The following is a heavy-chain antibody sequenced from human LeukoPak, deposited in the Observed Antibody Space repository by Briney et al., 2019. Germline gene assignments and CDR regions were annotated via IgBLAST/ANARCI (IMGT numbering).Heavy chain of an antibody. D-gene: IGHD2-15*01. Sequence: SETLSLTCAVYGGSFSGYYWSWIRQPPGKGLEWIGEINHSGSTNYNPSLKSRVTISVDTSKNQFSLKLSSVTAADTAVYYCSRSPGAGNWSGGSLYLGRINLDYWGQGTLVTVSS. CDR2: INHSGST. CDR3: SRSPGAGNWSGGSLYLGRINLDY. CDR1: GGSFSGYY. J-gene: IGHJ4*02. V-gene: IGHV4-34*01.